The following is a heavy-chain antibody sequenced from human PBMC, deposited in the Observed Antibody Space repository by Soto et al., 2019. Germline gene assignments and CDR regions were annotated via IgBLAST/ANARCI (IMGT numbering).Heavy chain of an antibody. Sequence: PGGSLRLSCAASGFTFSSYAMSWVRQAPGKGLEWVSAISSNGGSTYYANSVKGRFTISRDNSKNTLYLQMGSLRAEDMAVYYCARDGFRGVITLKDYYYYYMDVWGKGTTVTVSS. J-gene: IGHJ6*03. CDR1: GFTFSSYA. V-gene: IGHV3-64*01. D-gene: IGHD3-10*01. CDR3: ARDGFRGVITLKDYYYYYMDV. CDR2: ISSNGGST.